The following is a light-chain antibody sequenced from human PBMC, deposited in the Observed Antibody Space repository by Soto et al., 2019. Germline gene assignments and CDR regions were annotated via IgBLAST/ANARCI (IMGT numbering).Light chain of an antibody. J-gene: IGKJ1*01. V-gene: IGKV3-15*01. CDR3: QQYNNWPPWK. CDR1: QSVSSN. Sequence: EIVMTHSPATLSVAPVEISTLSCIASQSVSSNLAWYQQKPGQAPRLLIYGSSTRATGIPARFSGSGSGTEFTLTIRSLQSEDFAVYYCQQYNNWPPWKCGQGNTGAIK. CDR2: GSS.